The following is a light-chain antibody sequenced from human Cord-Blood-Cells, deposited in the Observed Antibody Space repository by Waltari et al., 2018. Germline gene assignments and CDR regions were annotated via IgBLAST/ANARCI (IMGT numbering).Light chain of an antibody. CDR3: CSYAGSYTWV. CDR2: EVS. J-gene: IGLJ3*02. CDR1: SSDVGGYNY. Sequence: QSALTQPRSVSGSPGQSVTISCTGTSSDVGGYNYVSWYQQHPGKAPKLMIYEVSKRPSGVPYRFSGSKSGNTASLTISGLQAEDEADYYCCSYAGSYTWVFGGGTKLTVL. V-gene: IGLV2-11*01.